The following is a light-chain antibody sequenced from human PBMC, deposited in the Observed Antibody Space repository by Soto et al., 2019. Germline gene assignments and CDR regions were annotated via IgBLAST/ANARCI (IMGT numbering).Light chain of an antibody. CDR3: AAWDDSLSGLVV. CDR1: SSNIGSNY. J-gene: IGLJ2*01. V-gene: IGLV1-47*01. Sequence: QSVLTQPPSASGTPGQRVTISCSGSSSNIGSNYVYWYQQLPGRAPKLLIYRNNQRPSGVPDRFSGSKSGTSASLAISGLRSEDEADYYCAAWDDSLSGLVVFGGGTKVTVL. CDR2: RNN.